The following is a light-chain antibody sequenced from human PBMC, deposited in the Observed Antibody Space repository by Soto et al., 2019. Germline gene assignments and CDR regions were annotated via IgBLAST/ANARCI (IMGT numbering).Light chain of an antibody. CDR3: QQRNIWPPVT. V-gene: IGKV3-11*01. CDR2: GAF. J-gene: IGKJ5*01. CDR1: QSVTSSS. Sequence: EIVLTQSPGTLSLSPGERATLFCRASQSVTSSSIAWHQQKPGQAPRLLIYGAFNRATGIPARFSGSGSETDFTLTISSLEPEDFAVYYCQQRNIWPPVTFGQGTRLEIK.